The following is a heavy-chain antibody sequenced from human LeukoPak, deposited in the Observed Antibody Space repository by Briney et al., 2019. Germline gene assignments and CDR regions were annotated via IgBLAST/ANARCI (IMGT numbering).Heavy chain of an antibody. CDR3: ARDLIVVVIKGEGADY. V-gene: IGHV3-30*04. D-gene: IGHD3-22*01. CDR2: ISYDGSNK. Sequence: GGSLRLSCAASGFTFGTYAMHWVRQAPGKGLEWVAVISYDGSNKYYADSVKGRFTISRDNSKNTLYLQMNSLRAEDTAVYYCARDLIVVVIKGEGADYWGQGTLVTVSS. CDR1: GFTFGTYA. J-gene: IGHJ4*02.